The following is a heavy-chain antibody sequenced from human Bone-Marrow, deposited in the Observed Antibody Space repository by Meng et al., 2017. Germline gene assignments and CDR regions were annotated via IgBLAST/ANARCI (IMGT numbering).Heavy chain of an antibody. V-gene: IGHV4-4*02. D-gene: IGHD5-18*01. CDR1: GDSISSDIW. CDR3: ARTRGYSYGYYGY. Sequence: QVQLQESGPGLVKPSGTLSLTCTVSGDSISSDIWWSWVRQPPGKGLEWIGEVYHRGDTNYNPSLKSRVDISVDKSKNQFYLSLFSVTAADTAVYYCARTRGYSYGYYGYWGQGTLVTVSS. J-gene: IGHJ4*02. CDR2: VYHRGDT.